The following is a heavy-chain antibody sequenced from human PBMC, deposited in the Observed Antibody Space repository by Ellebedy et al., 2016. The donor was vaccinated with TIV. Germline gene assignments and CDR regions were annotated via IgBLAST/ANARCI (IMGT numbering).Heavy chain of an antibody. CDR1: GFTFDDFA. CDR2: FSWNSDNI. D-gene: IGHD3-16*01. CDR3: VRCPRGAPFADYLYYMDV. Sequence: SLKISCAASGFTFDDFAMHWVRQAPGKGLEWVSGFSWNSDNIGYADSVKGRFTISRDNDKTSIYLQMNSLRVEDTAVYYCVRCPRGAPFADYLYYMDVWGEGTTVIVSS. J-gene: IGHJ6*03. V-gene: IGHV3-9*01.